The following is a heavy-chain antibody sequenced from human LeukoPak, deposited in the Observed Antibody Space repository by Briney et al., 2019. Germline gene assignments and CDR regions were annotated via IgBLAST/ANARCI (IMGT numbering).Heavy chain of an antibody. CDR2: MTGSSGST. CDR3: AKSPTLSSGSYRLDY. CDR1: GFTFTSYA. V-gene: IGHV3-23*01. D-gene: IGHD1-26*01. J-gene: IGHJ4*02. Sequence: GGSLRLSCAASGFTFTSYAMSWVRQAPGKGLEWVSAMTGSSGSTYYADSVKGRFTISRDNSKSTLFLQMNSLRAEDTAVYYCAKSPTLSSGSYRLDYWGQGTLVTVSS.